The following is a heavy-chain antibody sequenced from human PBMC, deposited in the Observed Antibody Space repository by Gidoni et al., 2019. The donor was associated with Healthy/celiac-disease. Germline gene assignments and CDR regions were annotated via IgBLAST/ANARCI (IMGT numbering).Heavy chain of an antibody. CDR3: ANSMVVAATPFDY. D-gene: IGHD2-15*01. V-gene: IGHV3-23*04. CDR1: RFTFSSYA. Sequence: EVQLVESGGALVQPGGSLRLSCAASRFTFSSYATGGVRQAPGKGLEWVSAISGSGGSTYYADSVKGRFTISRDKSKNTLYLQMNSLRAEDTAVYYCANSMVVAATPFDYWGQGTLVTVSS. J-gene: IGHJ4*02. CDR2: ISGSGGST.